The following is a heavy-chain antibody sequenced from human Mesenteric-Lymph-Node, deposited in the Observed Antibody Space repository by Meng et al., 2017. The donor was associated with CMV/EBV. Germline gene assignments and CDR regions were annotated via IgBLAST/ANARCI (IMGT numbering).Heavy chain of an antibody. V-gene: IGHV3-23*01. CDR2: ISFSGHST. J-gene: IGHJ3*02. Sequence: GESLKISCVASGFAFSDYAISWVRQAPGKGLDWVSTISFSGHSTYYADSVKGRFTVSRDNSKNTLSLQMNTLRAEDTAVYYCAKKTGITRAFDIWGQGTMVTVSS. CDR3: AKKTGITRAFDI. D-gene: IGHD3-10*01. CDR1: GFAFSDYA.